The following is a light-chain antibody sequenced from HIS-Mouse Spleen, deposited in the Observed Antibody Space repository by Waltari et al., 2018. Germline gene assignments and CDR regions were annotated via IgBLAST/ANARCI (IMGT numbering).Light chain of an antibody. J-gene: IGKJ1*01. CDR2: AAS. Sequence: DIQMTQSPSSLSASVGDRVTITCRASQSISSYLNWYQQKPGKAPKLLIYAASSLQSGVPSRFSFSGSGTDFTLTISSLQPEDFATYYCQQSYSTLWTFGQGTKVEIK. CDR3: QQSYSTLWT. CDR1: QSISSY. V-gene: IGKV1-39*01.